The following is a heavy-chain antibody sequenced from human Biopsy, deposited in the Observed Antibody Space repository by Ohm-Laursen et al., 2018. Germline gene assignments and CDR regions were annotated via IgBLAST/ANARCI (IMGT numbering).Heavy chain of an antibody. D-gene: IGHD7-27*01. J-gene: IGHJ4*02. CDR1: GDSISSYY. V-gene: IGHV4-59*01. Sequence: SETLSLTCTVSGDSISSYYWSWIRQPPGKGLEWIGYVYYTGSTDYNPSLQSRATISVDTSKNQFSLKVISVTAADTAVYYCARLTGDPSYWGQGILVTVSS. CDR3: ARLTGDPSY. CDR2: VYYTGST.